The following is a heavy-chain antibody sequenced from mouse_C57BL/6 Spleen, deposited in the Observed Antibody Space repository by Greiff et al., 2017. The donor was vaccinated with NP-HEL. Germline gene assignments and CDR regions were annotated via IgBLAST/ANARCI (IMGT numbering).Heavy chain of an antibody. CDR1: GYAFSSSW. D-gene: IGHD1-1*01. Sequence: VQLQESGPELVKPGASVKISCKASGYAFSSSWMNWVKQRPGKGLEWIGRIYPGDGDTNYNGKFKGKATLTADKSSSTAYMQLSSLTSEDSAVYFCARSELTSYYFDYWGQGTTLTVSS. CDR2: IYPGDGDT. J-gene: IGHJ2*01. V-gene: IGHV1-82*01. CDR3: ARSELTSYYFDY.